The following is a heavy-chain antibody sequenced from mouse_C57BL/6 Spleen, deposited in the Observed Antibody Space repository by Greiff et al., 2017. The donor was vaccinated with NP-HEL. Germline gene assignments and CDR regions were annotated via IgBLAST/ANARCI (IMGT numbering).Heavy chain of an antibody. Sequence: VQLQQSGPELVKPGASVKIPCKASGYTFTDYNMDWVKQSHGKSLEWIGDINPNNGGTIYNQKFKGKATLTVDKSSSTAYMELRSLTSEDTAVYYGARTTTVVADWYFDVWGTGTTVTVSS. J-gene: IGHJ1*03. CDR2: INPNNGGT. CDR1: GYTFTDYN. V-gene: IGHV1-18*01. CDR3: ARTTTVVADWYFDV. D-gene: IGHD1-1*01.